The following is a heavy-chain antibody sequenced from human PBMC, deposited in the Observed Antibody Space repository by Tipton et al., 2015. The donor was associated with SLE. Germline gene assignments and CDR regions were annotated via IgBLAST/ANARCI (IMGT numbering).Heavy chain of an antibody. CDR3: ARGGTAAAYGYFDY. V-gene: IGHV4-39*07. J-gene: IGHJ4*02. Sequence: TLSLTCTVSGGSISSSSYYWGWIRQPPGKGLEWIGSIYYSGSTNYNPSLKSRVTISVDTSKNQFSLKLSSVTAADTALYYCARGGTAAAYGYFDYWGQGTLVTVSS. CDR2: IYYSGST. CDR1: GGSISSSSYY. D-gene: IGHD6-13*01.